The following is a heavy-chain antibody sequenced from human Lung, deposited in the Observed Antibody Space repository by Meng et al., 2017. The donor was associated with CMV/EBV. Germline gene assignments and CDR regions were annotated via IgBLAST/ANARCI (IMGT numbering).Heavy chain of an antibody. J-gene: IGHJ6*02. D-gene: IGHD3-3*01. CDR3: ARDRFEDYDFWSGYSLTDYYGMAV. Sequence: GEXXKISCAASGFTFSSYWMSWVRQAPGKGLEWVANIKQDGSEKYYVDSVKGRFTISRDNAKNSLYLQMNSLRAEDTAVYYCARDRFEDYDFWSGYSLTDYYGMAVWGQGTTVTVSS. V-gene: IGHV3-7*01. CDR1: GFTFSSYW. CDR2: IKQDGSEK.